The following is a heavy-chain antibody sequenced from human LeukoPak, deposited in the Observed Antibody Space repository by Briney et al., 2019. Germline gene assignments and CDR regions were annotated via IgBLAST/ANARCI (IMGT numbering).Heavy chain of an antibody. Sequence: GGSLRLSCAASGFTFSSYGMHWVRQAPGKGLEWVAVISYDGSNKYYADSVKGRFTISRDNSKNTLYLQMNSLRAEDTAVYYCATDAAYCGGDCYDYWGQGALVTVSS. CDR3: ATDAAYCGGDCYDY. V-gene: IGHV3-30*03. CDR1: GFTFSSYG. CDR2: ISYDGSNK. D-gene: IGHD2-21*02. J-gene: IGHJ4*02.